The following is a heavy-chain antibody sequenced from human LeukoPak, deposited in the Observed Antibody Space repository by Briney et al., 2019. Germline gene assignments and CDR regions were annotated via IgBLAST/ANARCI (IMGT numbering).Heavy chain of an antibody. CDR2: INPNSGGT. CDR3: ARPYDSSGYYYFDY. D-gene: IGHD3-22*01. J-gene: IGHJ4*02. V-gene: IGHV1-2*02. CDR1: GYTFTGYY. Sequence: ASVKVSCKASGYTFTGYYMHWVRQAPGQGLEWMGWINPNSGGTNYAQKFQGRVTMTRDTSISTAYMELSRLRSDDTAVYYCARPYDSSGYYYFDYWGQGTLVTVSS.